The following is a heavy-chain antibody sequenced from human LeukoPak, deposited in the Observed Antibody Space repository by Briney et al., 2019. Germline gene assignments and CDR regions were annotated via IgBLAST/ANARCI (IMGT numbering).Heavy chain of an antibody. J-gene: IGHJ4*02. V-gene: IGHV1-18*01. CDR3: ARGIIGYYFDY. D-gene: IGHD2-15*01. CDR2: ISGYDGNT. Sequence: ASVKVSCKASGYTFTTYGVSWVRQAPGQGLEWMGWISGYDGNTNYAQNLQGRVTMTTDTSTSTAYMELRSLRSDDTAVYYCARGIIGYYFDYWGQGTLVTVSS. CDR1: GYTFTTYG.